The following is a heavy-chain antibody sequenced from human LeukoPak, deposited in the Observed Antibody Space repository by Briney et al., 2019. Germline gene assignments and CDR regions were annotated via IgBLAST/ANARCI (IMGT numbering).Heavy chain of an antibody. Sequence: ASVKVSCKASGYTFTNYGISWVRQAPGQGLEWMGWISAYNGNTNYAQKLQGRVTMTTDTSTSTAYMELRSLRSDDTAVYYCAREHERYVWGSYRYFDYWGQGTLVTVSS. CDR2: ISAYNGNT. CDR3: AREHERYVWGSYRYFDY. J-gene: IGHJ4*02. V-gene: IGHV1-18*01. D-gene: IGHD3-16*02. CDR1: GYTFTNYG.